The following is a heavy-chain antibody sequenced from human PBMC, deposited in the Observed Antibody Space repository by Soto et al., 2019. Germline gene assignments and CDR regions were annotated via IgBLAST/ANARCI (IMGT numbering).Heavy chain of an antibody. V-gene: IGHV5-51*01. CDR1: GYSFTSYW. CDR2: IYPGDSDT. CDR3: ARPGYYYGSGSYYWGFDY. D-gene: IGHD3-10*01. Sequence: GESLKISCKGSGYSFTSYWIGWVRQMPGKGLEWMGIIYPGDSDTRYSPSFQGQVTISADKSISTAYLQWSSLKASDTAMYYCARPGYYYGSGSYYWGFDYWGQGTLVTVAS. J-gene: IGHJ4*02.